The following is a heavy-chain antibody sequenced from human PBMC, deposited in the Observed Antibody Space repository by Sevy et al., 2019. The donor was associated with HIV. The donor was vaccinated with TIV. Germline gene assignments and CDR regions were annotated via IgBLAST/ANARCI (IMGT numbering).Heavy chain of an antibody. CDR2: FIPMFDTT. CDR1: GGTFINYA. Sequence: ASVKVSCKASGGTFINYAVTWVRQAPGQGLEWVGGFIPMFDTTNSAQKFQGRVTLTADGSTSTAYMELSSLGSEDTAVYYCASSYFDSSGYSPLFYYGMDVWGQGTTVTVSS. V-gene: IGHV1-69*13. CDR3: ASSYFDSSGYSPLFYYGMDV. J-gene: IGHJ6*02. D-gene: IGHD3-22*01.